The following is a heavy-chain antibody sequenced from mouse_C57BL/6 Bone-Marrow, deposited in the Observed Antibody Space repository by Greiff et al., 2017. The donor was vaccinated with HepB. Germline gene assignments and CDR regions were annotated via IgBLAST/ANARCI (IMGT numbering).Heavy chain of an antibody. CDR2: ISSGSSTI. CDR3: ARTMAGAY. Sequence: EVHLVESGGGLVKPGGSLKLSCAASGFTFSDYGMHWVRQAPEKGLEWVAYISSGSSTIYYADTVKGRFTISRDNAKNTLFLQMTSLRSEDTAMYYCARTMAGAYWGQGTLVTVSA. D-gene: IGHD2-3*01. J-gene: IGHJ3*01. CDR1: GFTFSDYG. V-gene: IGHV5-17*01.